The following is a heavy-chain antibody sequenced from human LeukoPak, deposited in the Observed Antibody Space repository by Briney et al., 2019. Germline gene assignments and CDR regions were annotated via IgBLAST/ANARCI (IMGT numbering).Heavy chain of an antibody. Sequence: GGSLRLSCATSGFTFSSYWMHWVRQAPGKGLVWVSRINSDGSSTSYADSVKGRFTISRDNAKNTLYLQMNSLRAEDTALYYCVKDQCSTATWLACRYFDYWGQGTPVTVSS. V-gene: IGHV3-74*01. J-gene: IGHJ4*02. D-gene: IGHD5-24*01. CDR3: VKDQCSTATWLACRYFDY. CDR1: GFTFSSYW. CDR2: INSDGSST.